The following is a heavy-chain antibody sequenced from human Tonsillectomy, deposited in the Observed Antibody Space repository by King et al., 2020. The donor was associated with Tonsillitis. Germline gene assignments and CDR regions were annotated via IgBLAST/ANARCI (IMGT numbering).Heavy chain of an antibody. D-gene: IGHD3-22*01. CDR1: GFTFSSYS. Sequence: QLVQSGGGLVQPGGSLRLSCAASGFTFSSYSMNWVRQAPGKGLEWVSYISSSSSTIYYADSVKGRFTISRDNAKNSLYLQMNSLRDEDTAVYYCARDYVSSGYYYVGYYYYGMDVWGQGTMVTVSS. J-gene: IGHJ6*02. CDR3: ARDYVSSGYYYVGYYYYGMDV. V-gene: IGHV3-48*02. CDR2: ISSSSSTI.